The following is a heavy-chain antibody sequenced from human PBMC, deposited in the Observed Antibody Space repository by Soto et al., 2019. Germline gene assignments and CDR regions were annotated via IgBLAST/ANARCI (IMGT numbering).Heavy chain of an antibody. D-gene: IGHD5-18*01. J-gene: IGHJ4*02. CDR1: GFTFSVYA. CDR3: AKDWVDTVLVPFDY. Sequence: EVQLLESGGGLVQPGGSLRLSCTASGFTFSVYAMGWVRQAPGKGLEWVSGIVGSGSSTYYADSVKGRFTISRDNSHNSLYLQMDSLRVDDTAVYYCAKDWVDTVLVPFDYWGQGTLVTVSS. CDR2: IVGSGSST. V-gene: IGHV3-23*01.